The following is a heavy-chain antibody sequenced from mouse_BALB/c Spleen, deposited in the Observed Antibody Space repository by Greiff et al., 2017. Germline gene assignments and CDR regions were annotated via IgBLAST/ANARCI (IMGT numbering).Heavy chain of an antibody. Sequence: QVQLKQPGAELVKPGASVKLSCKASGYTFTSYYMYWVKQRPGQGLEWIGGINPSNGGTNFNEKFKSKATLTVDKSSSTAYMQLSSLTSEDSAVYYCTELLAWFAYWGQGTLVTVSA. CDR1: GYTFTSYY. D-gene: IGHD2-12*01. V-gene: IGHV1S81*02. J-gene: IGHJ3*01. CDR2: INPSNGGT. CDR3: TELLAWFAY.